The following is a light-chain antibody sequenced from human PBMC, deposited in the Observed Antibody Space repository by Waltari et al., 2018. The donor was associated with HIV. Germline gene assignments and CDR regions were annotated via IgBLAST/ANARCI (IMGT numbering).Light chain of an antibody. CDR3: AAWDDRLKGVV. CDR1: SSNIGSSS. CDR2: NNK. V-gene: IGLV1-44*01. Sequence: QSVMTQPPSASGTPGQRVTISCSGGSSNIGSSSVNWYQQVPGTAPKLLIYNNKQLPPGGPDRFSGSKSGSSASLAISGLQSEDEADYYCAAWDDRLKGVVFGGGTKLTVL. J-gene: IGLJ2*01.